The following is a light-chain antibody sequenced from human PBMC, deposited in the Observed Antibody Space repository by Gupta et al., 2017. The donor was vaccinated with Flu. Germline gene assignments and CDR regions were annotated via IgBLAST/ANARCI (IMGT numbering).Light chain of an antibody. J-gene: IGKJ1*01. CDR3: QQTSSAPRT. CDR2: GIS. CDR1: QSIRNY. Sequence: DIQVAQSPSSLSASVGDRVTITCRASQSIRNYLNWYQQRPGKAPRLLIYGISTLHNGVPSRFSGSGYGTDFTLTITSLQPEDFATYYCQQTSSAPRTFGQGTKVEIK. V-gene: IGKV1-39*01.